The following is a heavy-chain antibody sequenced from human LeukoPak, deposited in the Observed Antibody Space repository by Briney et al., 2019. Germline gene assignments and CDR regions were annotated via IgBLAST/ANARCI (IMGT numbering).Heavy chain of an antibody. D-gene: IGHD2-21*02. Sequence: GASVKVSCKASGGTFSSYAISWVRQAPGQGLECMGGIIPIFGTANYAQKFQGRVTITADESTSTAYMELSSLRSEDTAVYYCATTAYCGGDCYTFDAFDIWGQGTMVTVSS. CDR2: IIPIFGTA. J-gene: IGHJ3*02. CDR1: GGTFSSYA. CDR3: ATTAYCGGDCYTFDAFDI. V-gene: IGHV1-69*13.